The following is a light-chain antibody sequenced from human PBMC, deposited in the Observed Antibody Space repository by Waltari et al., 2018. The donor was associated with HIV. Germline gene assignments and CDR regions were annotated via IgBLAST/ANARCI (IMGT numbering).Light chain of an antibody. V-gene: IGLV2-14*03. CDR1: SCDVGGYTF. CDR2: NVN. Sequence: QSALPQPASVSGSLGQSITISCTGTSCDVGGYTFFSWSQQHPGKAPKLIIFNVNSRPSGVSIRFSGSRSANTASLTISGLQAEDEADYFCCSYTSSGPRYVLFGGGTRLTVL. J-gene: IGLJ2*01. CDR3: CSYTSSGPRYVL.